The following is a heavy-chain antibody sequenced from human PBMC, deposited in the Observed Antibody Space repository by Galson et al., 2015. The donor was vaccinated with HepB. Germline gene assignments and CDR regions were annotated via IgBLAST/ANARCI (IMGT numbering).Heavy chain of an antibody. V-gene: IGHV1-18*01. CDR1: GYTFTSYG. J-gene: IGHJ4*02. CDR2: ISAYNGNT. D-gene: IGHD3-3*01. CDR3: ARGNGDFWSGYYTGWQGYLGDY. Sequence: SVKVSCKASGYTFTSYGISWVRQAPGQGLEWMGWISAYNGNTNYAQKLQGGVTMTTDTSTSTAYMELRSLRSDDTAVYYCARGNGDFWSGYYTGWQGYLGDYWGQGTLVTVSS.